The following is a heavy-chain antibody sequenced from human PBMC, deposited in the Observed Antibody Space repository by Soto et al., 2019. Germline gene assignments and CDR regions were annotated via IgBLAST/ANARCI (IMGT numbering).Heavy chain of an antibody. Sequence: GGSLRRSGAASGFTFNNFAMHWIRQAPGKGLEWVAVISYDGSNRYYTDSVKGRFTVSRDKSKSTQYLQMNSLRAEDTAVYYCARGGTCSAATCYLPFDYWRQGTLVPVSS. CDR3: ARGGTCSAATCYLPFDY. J-gene: IGHJ4*02. D-gene: IGHD2-2*01. CDR1: GFTFNNFA. V-gene: IGHV3-30-3*01. CDR2: ISYDGSNR.